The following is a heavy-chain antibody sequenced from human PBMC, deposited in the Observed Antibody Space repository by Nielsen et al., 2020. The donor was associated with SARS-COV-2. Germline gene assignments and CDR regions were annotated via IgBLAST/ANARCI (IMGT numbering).Heavy chain of an antibody. Sequence: SVNVSCKASRYTLTNYAIKWVRQPPVQALERMGWINTNSGNPTHAQGFAGRFVLSLDSSVSTTYLEITNLKAEDTAVYYCARGAAAELWGQGTLVSVSS. CDR3: ARGAAAEL. CDR2: INTNSGNP. J-gene: IGHJ4*02. CDR1: RYTLTNYA. V-gene: IGHV7-4-1*02. D-gene: IGHD6-13*01.